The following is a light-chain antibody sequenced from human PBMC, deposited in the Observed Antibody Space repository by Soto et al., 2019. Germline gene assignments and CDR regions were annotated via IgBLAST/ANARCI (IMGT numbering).Light chain of an antibody. V-gene: IGKV1-39*01. J-gene: IGKJ4*01. CDR1: RSISND. CDR2: AAS. CDR3: QETFSTPSFT. Sequence: DIQMTQSPSSLSASVGDGVTITCLASRSISNDVNWYQQKPGKAPKLLIYAASRLQSGVPSRFSGTGSRTDFTLTISSLQPEDFATYYCQETFSTPSFTFGGGTKVDIK.